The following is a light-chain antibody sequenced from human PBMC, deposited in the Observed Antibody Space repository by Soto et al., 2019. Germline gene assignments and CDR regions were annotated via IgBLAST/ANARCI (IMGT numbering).Light chain of an antibody. CDR2: DAS. Sequence: DIQMTQSPSTLSASVGDRVTITCRASQNIERYMALYQQKPGRAPSLIIYDASTLERGVPSRFSGSGSGTEFTLTISSLQPDDFATYYCQHYNSYSEAFGQGTKVDIK. V-gene: IGKV1-5*01. CDR1: QNIERY. J-gene: IGKJ1*01. CDR3: QHYNSYSEA.